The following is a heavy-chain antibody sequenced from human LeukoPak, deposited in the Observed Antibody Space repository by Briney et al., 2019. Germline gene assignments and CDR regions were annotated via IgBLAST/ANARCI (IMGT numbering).Heavy chain of an antibody. D-gene: IGHD3-9*01. CDR1: GGSISSYY. V-gene: IGHV4-59*01. CDR3: ARSYYDILTGQGYFDY. J-gene: IGHJ4*02. Sequence: PSETLSLTCTVSGGSISSYYWSWIRQPPGKGLEWIGYIYYSGSTNYNPSFKSRVTISVDTSKNQFSLKLSSVTAADTAVYYCARSYYDILTGQGYFDYWGQGTLVTVSS. CDR2: IYYSGST.